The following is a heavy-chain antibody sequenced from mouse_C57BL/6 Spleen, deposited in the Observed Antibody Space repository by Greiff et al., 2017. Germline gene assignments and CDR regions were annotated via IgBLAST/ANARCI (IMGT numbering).Heavy chain of an antibody. CDR3: ARREDYEGFAY. Sequence: QVQLKESGPELVKPGASVKISCKASGYAFSSSWMNWVKQRPGKGLEWIGRIYPGDGDTNYNGKFKGKATLTADKSSSTAYMQLSSLTSEDSAVYFCARREDYEGFAYWGQGTLVTVSA. J-gene: IGHJ3*01. CDR2: IYPGDGDT. CDR1: GYAFSSSW. V-gene: IGHV1-82*01. D-gene: IGHD2-4*01.